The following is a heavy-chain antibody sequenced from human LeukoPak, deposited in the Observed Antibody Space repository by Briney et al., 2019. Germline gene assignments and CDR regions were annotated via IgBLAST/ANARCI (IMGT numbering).Heavy chain of an antibody. CDR1: GGSISSYY. CDR2: IYYSGST. D-gene: IGHD3-3*01. CDR3: ARSGLIFGVYYYMDV. Sequence: SETLSLTCTVSGGSISSYYWSWIRQPPGKGLEWIGYIYYSGSTNYNPSLKSRVTISVDTSKNQFSLKLSSVTAADTAMYYCARSGLIFGVYYYMDVWGKGTTVTVSS. V-gene: IGHV4-59*01. J-gene: IGHJ6*03.